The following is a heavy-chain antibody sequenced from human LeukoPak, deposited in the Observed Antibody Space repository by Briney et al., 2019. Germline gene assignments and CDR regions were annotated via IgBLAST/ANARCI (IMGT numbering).Heavy chain of an antibody. CDR3: ARTPPVDQPPPQQWLSFDY. V-gene: IGHV4-34*01. CDR2: INHSEST. D-gene: IGHD6-19*01. CDR1: GGSFSGYY. Sequence: SETLSLTCAVYGGSFSGYYWSWIRQPPGKGLEWIGEINHSESTNYNPSLKSRVTISVDTSKNQFSLKLSSVTAADTAVYYCARTPPVDQPPPQQWLSFDYWGQGTLVTVSS. J-gene: IGHJ4*02.